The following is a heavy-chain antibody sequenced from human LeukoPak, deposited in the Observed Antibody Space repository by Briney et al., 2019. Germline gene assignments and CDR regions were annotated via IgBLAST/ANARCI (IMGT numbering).Heavy chain of an antibody. CDR2: VSSSSSYT. CDR3: AAGTAADC. V-gene: IGHV3-11*03. CDR1: GIPFSDFY. J-gene: IGHJ4*02. D-gene: IGHD6-13*01. Sequence: PGGSLRLSCVVSGIPFSDFYMNWIRQAPGKGLEWISYVSSSSSYTDYAESVKGRFSISRDNAKSALYLEMSGLRVEDTAVYYWAAGTAADCWGQGTMVIVSS.